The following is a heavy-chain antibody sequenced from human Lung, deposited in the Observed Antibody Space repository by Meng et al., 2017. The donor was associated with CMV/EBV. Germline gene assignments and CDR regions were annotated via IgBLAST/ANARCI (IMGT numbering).Heavy chain of an antibody. CDR2: IPHRGSS. D-gene: IGHD3-10*01. CDR1: GDSITNHNW. J-gene: IGHJ4*02. Sequence: VHLRESGPALGTPSGTLSLPCAVSGDSITNHNWWAWVRQPPGKGLEWIGEIPHRGSSAYNPSLKSRVSMSIDKSKNQFSLKLTSVTAADTAVYHCLRRSGGSVWGQGNLVTVSS. V-gene: IGHV4-4*02. CDR3: LRRSGGSV.